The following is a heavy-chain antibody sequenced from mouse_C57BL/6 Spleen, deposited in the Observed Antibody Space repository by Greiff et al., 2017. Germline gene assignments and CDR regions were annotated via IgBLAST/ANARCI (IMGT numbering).Heavy chain of an antibody. CDR1: GYTFTSYW. J-gene: IGHJ4*01. CDR2: IYPGSGST. Sequence: QVQLQQPGAELVKPGASVKMSCKASGYTFTSYWITWVKQRPGQGLEWIGDIYPGSGSTNYNEKFKSKATLTVDTSSSTAYMQLSSLTSEDSAVYYGARSWGDYDGEGAMDYWGQGTSVTVSS. V-gene: IGHV1-55*01. D-gene: IGHD2-4*01. CDR3: ARSWGDYDGEGAMDY.